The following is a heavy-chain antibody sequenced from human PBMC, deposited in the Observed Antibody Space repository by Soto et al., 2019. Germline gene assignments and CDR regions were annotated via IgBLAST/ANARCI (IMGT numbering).Heavy chain of an antibody. Sequence: QVQLQESGPGLVKPSETLSLTCTVSGGSISSYYWSWIRQPPGQGLEWIGYIYYSGSTNYNPSLTSRVTLSVDTSKNQFSRKLSSVPAADTAVYYCARLDYDILTGPLHCDYWGQGTLVTVSS. CDR3: ARLDYDILTGPLHCDY. D-gene: IGHD3-9*01. CDR2: IYYSGST. CDR1: GGSISSYY. J-gene: IGHJ4*02. V-gene: IGHV4-59*08.